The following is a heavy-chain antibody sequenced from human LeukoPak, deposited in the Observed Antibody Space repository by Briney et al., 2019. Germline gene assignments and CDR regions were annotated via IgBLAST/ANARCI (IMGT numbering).Heavy chain of an antibody. V-gene: IGHV3-33*06. CDR3: AKDRKMVGPAGYFDY. D-gene: IGHD1-26*01. Sequence: GGSLRLSCAASGFTFSSYGMHWVRQAPGKGLEWVAVIWYDGSNKYYADSVKGRFTISRDNSKNTLYLQMNSLRAEDTAVYYCAKDRKMVGPAGYFDYWGQGTLVTVSS. CDR2: IWYDGSNK. J-gene: IGHJ4*02. CDR1: GFTFSSYG.